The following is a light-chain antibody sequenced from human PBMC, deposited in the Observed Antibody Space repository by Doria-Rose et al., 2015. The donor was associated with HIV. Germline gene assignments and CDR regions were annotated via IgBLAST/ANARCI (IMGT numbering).Light chain of an antibody. Sequence: QSALTQPASVSGSPRQSITISCTGTSSDVGGFGYVSWYQQHPGKAPKLMIYDVSNRPSGVSNRFSGSKSGDTASLIISGLQAEDEADYYCNSYTTSSTYNYVFGTGTKVTVL. CDR3: NSYTTSSTYNYV. J-gene: IGLJ1*01. CDR2: DVS. V-gene: IGLV2-14*03. CDR1: SSDVGGFGY.